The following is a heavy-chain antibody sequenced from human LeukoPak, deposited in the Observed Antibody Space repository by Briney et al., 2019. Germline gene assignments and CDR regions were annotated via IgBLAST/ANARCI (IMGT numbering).Heavy chain of an antibody. CDR3: ARRGYDFWSGYYYGMDV. CDR2: IYYSGST. V-gene: IGHV4-59*08. J-gene: IGHJ6*02. D-gene: IGHD3-3*01. CDR1: GGSFSGYY. Sequence: SETLSLTCAVYGGSFSGYYWSWIRQPPGKGLEWIGYIYYSGSTNYNPSLKSRVTISVDTSKNQFSLKLSSVTAADTAVYYCARRGYDFWSGYYYGMDVWGQGTTVTVSS.